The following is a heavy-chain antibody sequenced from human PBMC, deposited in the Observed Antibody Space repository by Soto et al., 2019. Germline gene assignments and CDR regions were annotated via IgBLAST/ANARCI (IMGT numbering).Heavy chain of an antibody. V-gene: IGHV3-21*01. CDR2: ISSSSSYI. D-gene: IGHD6-13*01. J-gene: IGHJ5*02. CDR3: ARHNGSGRLFAADFNWFDP. CDR1: GFTFSSYS. Sequence: PGGSLRLSCAASGFTFSSYSMNWVRQAPGKGLEWVSSISSSSSYIYYADSVKGRFTISRDNAKNSLYLQMNSLRAEDTAVYYCARHNGSGRLFAADFNWFDPWGQGTLVTVSS.